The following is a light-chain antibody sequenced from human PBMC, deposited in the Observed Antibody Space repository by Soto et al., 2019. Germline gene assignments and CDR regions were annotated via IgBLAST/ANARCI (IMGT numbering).Light chain of an antibody. CDR1: QSVGSN. CDR3: QQYNNWPPVT. Sequence: EIVMTQSPATLSVSPAEKATLSCRASQSVGSNLAWYQQKPGQAPRLLIYGASTRATGIPARFSGSGSGTEFTLTITSLQSEDFAVYYCQQYNNWPPVTFGQGTRLEIK. CDR2: GAS. J-gene: IGKJ5*01. V-gene: IGKV3-15*01.